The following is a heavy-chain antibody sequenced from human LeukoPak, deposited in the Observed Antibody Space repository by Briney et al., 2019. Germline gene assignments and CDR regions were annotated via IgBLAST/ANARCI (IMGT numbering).Heavy chain of an antibody. J-gene: IGHJ4*01. D-gene: IGHD6-13*01. V-gene: IGHV3-23*01. CDR2: ISPAGDST. CDR3: ARRLVTAGVTDFFDY. Sequence: GGSLRLSCAASGFTFSDYSMSWVRQAPGAGLEWVSAISPAGDSTTDADSVKGRFTISRDNSKSTLCLQMHGLTAEDTALYYCARRLVTAGVTDFFDYWGHETLVSVSS. CDR1: GFTFSDYS.